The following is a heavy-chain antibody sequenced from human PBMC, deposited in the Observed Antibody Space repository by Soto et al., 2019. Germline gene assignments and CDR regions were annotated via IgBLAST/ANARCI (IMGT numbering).Heavy chain of an antibody. CDR3: ARSPVAGINRASRSIDP. Sequence: ASVKVSCKASGYTFTSYAMHWVRQAPGQRLEWMGWINAGNGNTRYSQKFEGRVTITRDTSASTAYMELSSLRSEDTAVYYCARSPVAGINRASRSIDPWGQGTLVTVS. CDR2: INAGNGNT. J-gene: IGHJ5*02. CDR1: GYTFTSYA. D-gene: IGHD1-26*01. V-gene: IGHV1-3*01.